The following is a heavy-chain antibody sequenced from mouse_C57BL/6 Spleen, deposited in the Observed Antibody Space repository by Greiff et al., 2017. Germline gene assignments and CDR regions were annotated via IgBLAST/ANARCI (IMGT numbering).Heavy chain of an antibody. D-gene: IGHD2-5*01. CDR2: IDPSDSYT. V-gene: IGHV1-50*01. CDR1: GYTFTSYW. J-gene: IGHJ3*01. Sequence: VQLQQPGAELVKPGASVKLSCKASGYTFTSYWMQWVKQRPGQGLEWIGEIDPSDSYTNYNQKFKGKATLTVDTSSSTAYMQLSSLTSEDSAVYYCARYRNYGGDAYWGQGTLVTVSA. CDR3: ARYRNYGGDAY.